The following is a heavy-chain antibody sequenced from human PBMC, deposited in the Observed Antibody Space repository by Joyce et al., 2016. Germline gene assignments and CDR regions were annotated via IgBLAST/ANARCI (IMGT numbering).Heavy chain of an antibody. CDR1: GYTFTGHT. CDR3: ARGSSALTYFDF. Sequence: QVQLVQSGAEVKKPGASVKVSCKASGYTFTGHTIHWVRQAPGQSLEWRGWINAGKGNTRFSQKFQGRVTVSSDTSANTAYMEVSSLRSEDTAVYYCARGSSALTYFDFWGQGTLVTVSS. D-gene: IGHD3-10*01. CDR2: INAGKGNT. V-gene: IGHV1-3*01. J-gene: IGHJ4*02.